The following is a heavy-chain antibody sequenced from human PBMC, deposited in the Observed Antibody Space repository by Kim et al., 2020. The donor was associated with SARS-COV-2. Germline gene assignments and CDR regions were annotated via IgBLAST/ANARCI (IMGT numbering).Heavy chain of an antibody. Sequence: SETLSLTCAVYGGSFSGYFWTWIRQPPGKGLEWIGEIDHSGSTYYNPSLQSRVSISVDTSKNQFSLKLGSVTAADTAMYYCATGSRGPRLASWGQGTLVTVSS. CDR2: IDHSGST. V-gene: IGHV4-34*01. J-gene: IGHJ4*02. D-gene: IGHD3-10*01. CDR3: ATGSRGPRLAS. CDR1: GGSFSGYF.